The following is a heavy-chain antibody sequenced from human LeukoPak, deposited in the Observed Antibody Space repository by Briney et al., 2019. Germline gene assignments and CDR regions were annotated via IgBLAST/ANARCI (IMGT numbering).Heavy chain of an antibody. CDR3: AGVYCSSTSCSTYYYYYGMDV. CDR2: INPNSGGT. Sequence: ASVKVSCKASGYTFTGYYMHWVRQAPGQGLEWMGWINPNSGGTNYAQKFQGRVTMTRDTSISTAYMELSRLRSDDTAVYYCAGVYCSSTSCSTYYYYYGMDVWGQGTTVTVSS. J-gene: IGHJ6*02. V-gene: IGHV1-2*02. CDR1: GYTFTGYY. D-gene: IGHD2-2*01.